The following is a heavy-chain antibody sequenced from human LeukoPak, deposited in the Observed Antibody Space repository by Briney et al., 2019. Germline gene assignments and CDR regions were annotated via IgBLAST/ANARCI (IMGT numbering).Heavy chain of an antibody. CDR1: GFTFSSYG. D-gene: IGHD2-8*01. Sequence: GSLRLSCAASGFTFSSYGMHWVRQAPGKGLEWVAVIPYDGSNKYYADSVKGRFTISRDNSKNTLYLQMNSLRAEDTAVYYCANGYCTNGVCYPYYYCYMDVWGKGTTVTVSS. V-gene: IGHV3-30*18. J-gene: IGHJ6*03. CDR3: ANGYCTNGVCYPYYYCYMDV. CDR2: IPYDGSNK.